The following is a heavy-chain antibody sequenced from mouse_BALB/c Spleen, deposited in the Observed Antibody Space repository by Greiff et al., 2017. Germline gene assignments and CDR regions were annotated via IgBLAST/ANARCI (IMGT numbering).Heavy chain of an antibody. CDR2: IDPETGGT. CDR1: GYTFTDYE. Sequence: VQLQQSGAELVRPGASVTLSCTASGYTFTDYEMHWVKQTPVHGLEWIGAIDPETGGTAYNQKFKGKATLTADKSSSTAYMELRSLTSEDSAVYYCNRLDYDYDSYAMDYWGQGTSVTVSS. D-gene: IGHD2-4*01. CDR3: NRLDYDYDSYAMDY. V-gene: IGHV1-15*01. J-gene: IGHJ4*01.